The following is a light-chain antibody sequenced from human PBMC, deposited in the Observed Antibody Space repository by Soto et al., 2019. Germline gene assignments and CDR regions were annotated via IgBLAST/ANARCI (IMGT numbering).Light chain of an antibody. Sequence: DIVMTQSPLSLPVTPGEPASISCRSSQSLLHSNGYTYLDWYRQKPGQSPQLLIYLGSNRASGVPDRFSGSGSGTDFTLQISRVEAEDVGVYYCMQALQTPSFGGGTKVEIK. J-gene: IGKJ4*01. V-gene: IGKV2-28*01. CDR3: MQALQTPS. CDR2: LGS. CDR1: QSLLHSNGYTY.